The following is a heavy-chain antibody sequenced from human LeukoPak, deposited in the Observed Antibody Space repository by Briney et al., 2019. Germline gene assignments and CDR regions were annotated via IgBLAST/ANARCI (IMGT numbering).Heavy chain of an antibody. CDR3: ARGPIQLWIHNAMDV. CDR2: IRSKAYRGTT. CDR1: GFTFGDHA. D-gene: IGHD5-18*01. Sequence: GALRLSCTGSGFTFGDHAMSWVRQAPGKGLEWVGFIRSKAYRGTTEYAASVKGRFTISRDDSASIAYLQMNSLRTEDTGVYYCARGPIQLWIHNAMDVWGQGTTVTVSS. V-gene: IGHV3-49*04. J-gene: IGHJ6*02.